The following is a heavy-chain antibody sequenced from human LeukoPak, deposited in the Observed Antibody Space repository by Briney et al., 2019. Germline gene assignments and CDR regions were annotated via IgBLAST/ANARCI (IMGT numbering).Heavy chain of an antibody. J-gene: IGHJ6*02. CDR1: GYTFTDYY. CDR2: MNPKSGDT. D-gene: IGHD5-12*01. V-gene: IGHV1-2*02. Sequence: ASVKVSCKASGYTFTDYYLHWVRQAPGQGLEWMGIMNPKSGDTDYAQKFQGRVTMTRDTSIRTAHTELTRLRFDDTAMYYCARGWIGNDYFYGLGVWGQGTTVTVSS. CDR3: ARGWIGNDYFYGLGV.